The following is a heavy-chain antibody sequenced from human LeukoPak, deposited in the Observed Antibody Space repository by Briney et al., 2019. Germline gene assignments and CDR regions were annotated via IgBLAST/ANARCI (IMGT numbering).Heavy chain of an antibody. Sequence: AGGSLRLSCTTSGFTFGDYAMSWVRQAPGKGLEWVGFIRSKAYGGTTEYAASVKGRFTISRDDSKSIAYLQMNSLKTEDTAVYYCTIIQIAAAGTFDYWGQGTLVTVSS. D-gene: IGHD6-13*01. CDR3: TIIQIAAAGTFDY. CDR2: IRSKAYGGTT. V-gene: IGHV3-49*04. J-gene: IGHJ4*02. CDR1: GFTFGDYA.